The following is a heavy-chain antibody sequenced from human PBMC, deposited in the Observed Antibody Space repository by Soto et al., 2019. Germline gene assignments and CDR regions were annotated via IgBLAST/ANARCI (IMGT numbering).Heavy chain of an antibody. D-gene: IGHD1-26*01. CDR2: IVVGSGNT. J-gene: IGHJ6*02. Sequence: AAVKVSCKASGCTFTSSAVQWVRQARGQRLEWIGWIVVGSGNTNYAQKFQERVTITRDMSTSTAYMELSSLRSEDTAVYYCAAPRGSYYRVDYYYGMDVWGQGTTVTVSS. V-gene: IGHV1-58*01. CDR1: GCTFTSSA. CDR3: AAPRGSYYRVDYYYGMDV.